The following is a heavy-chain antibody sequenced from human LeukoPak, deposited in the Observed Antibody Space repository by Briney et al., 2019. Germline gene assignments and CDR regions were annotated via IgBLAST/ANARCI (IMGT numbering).Heavy chain of an antibody. CDR2: IRSKAYGGTT. V-gene: IGHV3-49*03. CDR1: GFTFGDYA. Sequence: GGFLRLSCTASGFTFGDYAMSWFRQAPGKGLEWVGFIRSKAYGGTTEYAASVKGRFTISRDDSKSIAYLQMNSLKTEDTAVYYCTREGATGALGYWGQGTLVTVSS. D-gene: IGHD1-26*01. J-gene: IGHJ4*02. CDR3: TREGATGALGY.